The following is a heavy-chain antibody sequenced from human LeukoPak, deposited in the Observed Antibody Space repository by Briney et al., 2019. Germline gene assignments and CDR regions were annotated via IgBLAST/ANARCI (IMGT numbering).Heavy chain of an antibody. CDR2: ISNDGSKK. Sequence: GGSLRLSCAASGFTFSTYGFHWVRLAPGKGLEWVAVISNDGSKKHYADSVKGRFTISRDNSKNTLYLQMNSLRAEDTAVYYCAKAAATGTYFDYWGQGTLVTVSS. V-gene: IGHV3-30*18. CDR1: GFTFSTYG. CDR3: AKAAATGTYFDY. D-gene: IGHD1-1*01. J-gene: IGHJ4*02.